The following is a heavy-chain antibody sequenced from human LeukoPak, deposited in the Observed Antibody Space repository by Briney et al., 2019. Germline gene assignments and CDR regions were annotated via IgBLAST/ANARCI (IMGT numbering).Heavy chain of an antibody. CDR1: GGSISSYY. V-gene: IGHV4-59*12. J-gene: IGHJ4*02. CDR2: IYYSGST. D-gene: IGHD4-23*01. Sequence: SEILSLTCTVSGGSISSYYWSWIRQPPGKGLEWIGYIYYSGSTNYNPSLKSRVTISVDTSKNQFSLKLSSVTAADTAVYYCARATVVTRDFDYWGQGTLVTVSS. CDR3: ARATVVTRDFDY.